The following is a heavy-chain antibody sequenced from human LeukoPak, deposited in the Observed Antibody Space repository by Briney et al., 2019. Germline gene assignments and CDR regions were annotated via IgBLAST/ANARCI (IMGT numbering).Heavy chain of an antibody. CDR2: IKQDESEK. J-gene: IGHJ4*02. CDR1: GFTFSIYW. D-gene: IGHD2-15*01. CDR3: ARPRGYCSGGSCFPSDY. Sequence: PGGSLRLSCAASGFTFSIYWMSWVRQAPGKGLEWVANIKQDESEKYYVDSVKGRFTVSRDNAKNSLYLQMDSLRVEDTAVYYCARPRGYCSGGSCFPSDYWGQGTPVTVSS. V-gene: IGHV3-7*03.